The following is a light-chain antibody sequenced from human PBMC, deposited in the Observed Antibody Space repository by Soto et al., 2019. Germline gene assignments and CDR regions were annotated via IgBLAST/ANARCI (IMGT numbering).Light chain of an antibody. J-gene: IGLJ2*01. CDR3: QAYDNTRGGHV. Sequence: QPVLTQPPSVSGAPGQRVTISCTGSSSNVGAGSDVHWYQQLPGTAPKLLIFGSTYRPSGVPDRFSGSKSDTSASLAIAGLQAEDEADYYCQAYDNTRGGHVFGGGTKLTVL. CDR2: GST. V-gene: IGLV1-40*01. CDR1: SSNVGAGSD.